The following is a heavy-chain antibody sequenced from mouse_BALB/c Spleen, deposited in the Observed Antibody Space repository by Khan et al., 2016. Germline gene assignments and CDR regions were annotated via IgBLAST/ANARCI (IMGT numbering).Heavy chain of an antibody. CDR1: GYTFTNYG. CDR2: ITTYTGEP. J-gene: IGHJ3*01. Sequence: QSQLVQSGPELKKPGETVRISCKASGYTFTNYGMNGVKQAPGKGLKWMGWITTYTGEPPYADDFKGRFAFSLETSASTAYLQINNLKNEDTATYFCARPDYGSSRGFAYWGQGTLVTVSA. CDR3: ARPDYGSSRGFAY. V-gene: IGHV9-3-1*01. D-gene: IGHD1-1*01.